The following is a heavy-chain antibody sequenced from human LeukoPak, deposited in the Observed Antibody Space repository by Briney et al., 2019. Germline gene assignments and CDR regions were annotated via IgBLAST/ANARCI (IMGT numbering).Heavy chain of an antibody. Sequence: PSQTLSLTCTVSGGSISSGSYYWSWIRQPAGKGLEWIGRIYTSGSTNYNPSLKSRVTMSVDTSKNQFSLKLSSVTAADTAVYYCARDKADIVVVPAAPRGHYYYYYMDVWGKGTTVTVSS. D-gene: IGHD2-2*01. J-gene: IGHJ6*03. CDR1: GGSISSGSYY. CDR3: ARDKADIVVVPAAPRGHYYYYYMDV. V-gene: IGHV4-61*02. CDR2: IYTSGST.